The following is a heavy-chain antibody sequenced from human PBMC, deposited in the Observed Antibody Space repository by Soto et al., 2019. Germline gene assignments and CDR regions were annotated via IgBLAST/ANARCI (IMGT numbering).Heavy chain of an antibody. J-gene: IGHJ6*02. D-gene: IGHD2-2*01. CDR1: GVTFSSYA. CDR3: ARSQGSSTSLEIYYYYYYGMDV. CDR2: IIPIPGTA. Sequence: QVQLVQSGAEVKKPGSSVKVSCKASGVTFSSYAISWVRQAPGQGLEWMGGIIPIPGTANYAQKFQGRVTITADESPSTAYMELSSLRSEDTAVYYCARSQGSSTSLEIYYYYYYGMDVWGQGTTVTVSS. V-gene: IGHV1-69*01.